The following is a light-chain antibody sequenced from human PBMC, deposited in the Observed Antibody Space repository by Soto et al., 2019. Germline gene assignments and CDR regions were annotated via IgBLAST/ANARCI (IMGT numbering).Light chain of an antibody. J-gene: IGKJ1*01. CDR3: QQYGNSPQT. CDR1: ESVDFH. CDR2: GAS. Sequence: EIVMTQSPATLSLSPGKRATLSCRASESVDFHLAWYQQKPGQAPRLLIYGASTRATGIPDRFSGSGSGTDFTLTIARLEPGDFAVYYCQQYGNSPQTFGQGTKVDIK. V-gene: IGKV3-20*01.